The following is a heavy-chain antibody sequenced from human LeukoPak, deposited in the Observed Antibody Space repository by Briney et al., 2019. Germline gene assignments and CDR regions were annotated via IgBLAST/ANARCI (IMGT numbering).Heavy chain of an antibody. J-gene: IGHJ4*02. CDR2: ISDYNGNT. CDR1: GYTFTNFG. Sequence: ASVKVSCKASGYTFTNFGISWLRQAPGQGLEWLGWISDYNGNTNYAQRVQGRVTLTTDTSTNTAYLELRSLRSDDTAVYYCARLSMVRGVIRKGIDYWGQGTLVTVSS. CDR3: ARLSMVRGVIRKGIDY. V-gene: IGHV1-18*01. D-gene: IGHD3-10*01.